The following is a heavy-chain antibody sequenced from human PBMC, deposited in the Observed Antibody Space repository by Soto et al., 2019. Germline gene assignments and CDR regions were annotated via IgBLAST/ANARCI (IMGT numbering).Heavy chain of an antibody. CDR2: IYYSGST. CDR3: AREGDYYGSGDYGMDV. J-gene: IGHJ6*02. D-gene: IGHD3-10*01. CDR1: GGSISSYY. V-gene: IGHV4-59*01. Sequence: SETLSLTCTVSGGSISSYYWSWIRQPPGKGLEWIGYIYYSGSTNYNPSLKSRVTISVDTSKNQFSLKLSSVTAADTAVYYCAREGDYYGSGDYGMDVWGQRTTVAVSS.